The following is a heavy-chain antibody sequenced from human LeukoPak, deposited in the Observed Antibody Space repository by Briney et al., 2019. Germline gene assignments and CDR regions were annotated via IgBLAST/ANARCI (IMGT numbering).Heavy chain of an antibody. V-gene: IGHV1-69*13. CDR1: GGTFISYA. J-gene: IGHJ4*02. D-gene: IGHD6-13*01. Sequence: ASVKVSCKASGGTFISYAFSWVRQAPGQGLEWMGGIIPIFGTANYAQKFQGRVTITADESTSTAYMELSSLRSEDTAVYYCARGVIAAAGTLVDYWGQGTLVTVSS. CDR3: ARGVIAAAGTLVDY. CDR2: IIPIFGTA.